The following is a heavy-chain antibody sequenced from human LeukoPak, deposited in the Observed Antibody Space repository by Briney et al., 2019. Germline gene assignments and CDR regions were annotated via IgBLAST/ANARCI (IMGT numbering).Heavy chain of an antibody. J-gene: IGHJ2*01. V-gene: IGHV4-59*11. D-gene: IGHD3-3*01. Sequence: SETLSLTCTVSGVSISSHYWRWVRQPPGKGMEWLGYIYHSGDTNYNPSLKIRVTISLDTSKTQFSLRLSSVTAADTAVDYCARVVGISIFGAAAHLRFFDLWGRGTLVRVSS. CDR2: IYHSGDT. CDR1: GVSISSHY. CDR3: ARVVGISIFGAAAHLRFFDL.